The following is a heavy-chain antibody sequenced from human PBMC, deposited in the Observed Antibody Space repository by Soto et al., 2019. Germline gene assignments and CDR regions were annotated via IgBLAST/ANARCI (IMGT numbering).Heavy chain of an antibody. Sequence: GASVKVSCKASGYTFTSYYMHWVRQAPGQGLEWMGIINTSGGSTSYAQKFQGRVTMTRDTSTSTVYMELSSLRSEDTAVYYCAHRHRGGSSGWFYYGMDVWGQGTTVTVSS. CDR2: INTSGGST. V-gene: IGHV1-46*01. CDR1: GYTFTSYY. J-gene: IGHJ6*02. CDR3: AHRHRGGSSGWFYYGMDV. D-gene: IGHD6-19*01.